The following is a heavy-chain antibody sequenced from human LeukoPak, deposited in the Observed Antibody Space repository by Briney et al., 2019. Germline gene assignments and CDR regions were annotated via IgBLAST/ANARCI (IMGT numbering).Heavy chain of an antibody. J-gene: IGHJ5*02. CDR1: GVSISSISYY. Sequence: SETLSLTCTVSGVSISSISYYWGWIRRPPGKGLGWIGGIYYIGSTYYNPSPKSRVTISVDPSKTQFSLTLSSVTAAVTAVYYCARHDLVSIVVVPAAHTGGFDPWGQGTLVTVSS. V-gene: IGHV4-39*01. D-gene: IGHD2-2*01. CDR2: IYYIGST. CDR3: ARHDLVSIVVVPAAHTGGFDP.